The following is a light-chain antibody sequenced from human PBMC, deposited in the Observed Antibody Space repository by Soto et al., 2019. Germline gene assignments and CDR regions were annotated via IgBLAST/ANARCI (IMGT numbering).Light chain of an antibody. Sequence: QSALTQPASVSGSPGQSITISCTGTSSDVGGYNSVSWYQQRPGKAPKLMIYDVSNRPSGVSSRFSGSKSGNTASLTISGLQAEDEADYYCCSYTSSSTAVFGGGTQLTVL. CDR2: DVS. J-gene: IGLJ2*01. CDR3: CSYTSSSTAV. V-gene: IGLV2-14*01. CDR1: SSDVGGYNS.